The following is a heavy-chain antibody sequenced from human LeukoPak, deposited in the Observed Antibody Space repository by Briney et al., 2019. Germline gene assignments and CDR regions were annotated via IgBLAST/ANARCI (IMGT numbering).Heavy chain of an antibody. CDR3: AREYSSSDNWFDP. CDR2: IYYSGST. CDR1: GGSISSYY. D-gene: IGHD6-6*01. Sequence: PSETLSLTCTASGGSISSYYWSWIRQPPGKGLEWIGYIYYSGSTNYNPSLKSRVTISVDTSTNQFSLKLSSVTAADTAVYYCAREYSSSDNWFDPWGQGTLVTVSS. V-gene: IGHV4-59*01. J-gene: IGHJ5*02.